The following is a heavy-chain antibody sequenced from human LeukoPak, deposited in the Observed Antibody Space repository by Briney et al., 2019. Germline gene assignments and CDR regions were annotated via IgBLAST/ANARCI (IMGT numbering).Heavy chain of an antibody. CDR3: VTDLVIKGYFDY. V-gene: IGHV3-15*01. Sequence: GESLRLSCAASGFTFSNVWMSWVRQVPGKGLEWVGRIRRKTDGETTDHAAPVKGRFTISRDDSKNTLYLQMNSLRTEDTAVYYCVTDLVIKGYFDYWGQGALVTVSS. J-gene: IGHJ4*02. CDR2: IRRKTDGETT. D-gene: IGHD2-21*01. CDR1: GFTFSNVW.